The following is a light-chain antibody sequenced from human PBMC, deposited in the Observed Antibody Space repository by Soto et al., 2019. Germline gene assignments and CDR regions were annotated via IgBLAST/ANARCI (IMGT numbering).Light chain of an antibody. Sequence: QLVLTQSPSASASLGASVKLTCTLSSGHSSYAIAWHQQQPEKGPRYLMKLNSDGSHSKGDGIPDRFSGSSSGAERYLTISRLQSEDEADYYCQTWGTGPWVFGRGTQLTVL. CDR1: SGHSSYA. J-gene: IGLJ7*01. CDR2: LNSDGSH. CDR3: QTWGTGPWV. V-gene: IGLV4-69*01.